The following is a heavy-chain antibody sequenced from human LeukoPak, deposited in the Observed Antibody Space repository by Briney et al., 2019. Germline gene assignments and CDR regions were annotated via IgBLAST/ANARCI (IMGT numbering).Heavy chain of an antibody. CDR3: ARVRGGYSSSSEFDY. J-gene: IGHJ4*02. CDR1: GFTFSSYS. CDR2: INHSGST. V-gene: IGHV4-34*01. Sequence: GSLRLSCAASGFTFSSYSMNWVRQAPGKGLEWIGEINHSGSTNYNPSLKSRVTISVDTSKNQFSLKLSSVTAADTAVYYCARVRGGYSSSSEFDYWGQGTLVTVSS. D-gene: IGHD6-6*01.